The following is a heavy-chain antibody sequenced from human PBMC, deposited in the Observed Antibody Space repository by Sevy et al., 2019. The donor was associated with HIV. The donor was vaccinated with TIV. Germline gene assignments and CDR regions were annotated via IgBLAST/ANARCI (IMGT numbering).Heavy chain of an antibody. CDR1: GFTFSDHY. CDR3: ATHAGIAAAGRVFDY. CDR2: TRNKADGYTT. V-gene: IGHV3-72*01. D-gene: IGHD6-13*01. J-gene: IGHJ4*02. Sequence: GGSLRLSCVASGFTFSDHYMEWVRQAPGKGLEWVGRTRNKADGYTTEYAASVKGRFTISRDESKKSLYVQMNSLKAEDTVVYYCATHAGIAAAGRVFDYWGQGTLVTVSS.